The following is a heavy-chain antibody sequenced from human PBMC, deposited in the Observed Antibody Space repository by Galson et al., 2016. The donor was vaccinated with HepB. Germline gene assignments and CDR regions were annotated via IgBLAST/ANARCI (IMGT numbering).Heavy chain of an antibody. CDR1: GFTFSRYG. CDR3: VKASCTDGRCFYPDP. V-gene: IGHV3-64D*09. D-gene: IGHD2-8*01. J-gene: IGHJ5*02. CDR2: INSNGVST. Sequence: SLRLSCAASGFTFSRYGMHWVRQAPGKGLEYVSAINSNGVSTYYADSVKGRFTISRDNSKNTLHLQMSSLRTEDTATYYCVKASCTDGRCFYPDPWGQGTLVTVSS.